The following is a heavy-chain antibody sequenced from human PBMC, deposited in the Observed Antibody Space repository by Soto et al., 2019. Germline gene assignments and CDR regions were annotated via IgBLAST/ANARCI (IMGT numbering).Heavy chain of an antibody. J-gene: IGHJ4*02. V-gene: IGHV1-8*01. CDR1: GYTFTSYD. CDR3: HSRLVPIAKVDY. Sequence: QVQLVQSGAEVKKPGASVKVSCKASGYTFTSYDINWVRQATGQGLEWMGWMNPNSGNTGYAQKFQGRVTMTRNTSLNTAHMHLSSLRAPDTAVYYCHSRLVPIAKVDYRGKGTLVTVSS. CDR2: MNPNSGNT. D-gene: IGHD2-15*01.